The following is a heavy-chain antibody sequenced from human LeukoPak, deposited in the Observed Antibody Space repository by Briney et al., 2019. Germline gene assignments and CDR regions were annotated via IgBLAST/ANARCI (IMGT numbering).Heavy chain of an antibody. J-gene: IGHJ4*01. V-gene: IGHV3-23*01. Sequence: PGGSLRLSCAASGFTFSTYVVSWVRQAPGKGLGWVSDISGSGGNTHYADSVKGRFTISRDNSKNTLYLQMNSLRAEDTALYYCATEKRSTTAYDYWGHGTLVTVSS. D-gene: IGHD4-17*01. CDR3: ATEKRSTTAYDY. CDR1: GFTFSTYV. CDR2: ISGSGGNT.